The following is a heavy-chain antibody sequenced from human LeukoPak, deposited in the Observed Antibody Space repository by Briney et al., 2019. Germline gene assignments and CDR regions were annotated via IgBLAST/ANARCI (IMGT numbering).Heavy chain of an antibody. CDR2: ISSSGGST. CDR1: GFTFSSYA. CDR3: AKDVGGYGPFDY. Sequence: GGSLRLSWAASGFTFSSYAMNWVRQAPGKGLEWVSAISSSGGSTYYADSVKGRFTISRDNSKNTLYLQMNSLTAEDTAVYYCAKDVGGYGPFDYWGKGTLVTVSS. J-gene: IGHJ4*02. D-gene: IGHD5-12*01. V-gene: IGHV3-23*01.